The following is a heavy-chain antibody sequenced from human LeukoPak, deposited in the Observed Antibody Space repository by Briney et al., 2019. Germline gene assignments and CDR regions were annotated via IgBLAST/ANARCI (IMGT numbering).Heavy chain of an antibody. V-gene: IGHV5-51*01. CDR1: GYRFTTYW. CDR3: ARQGAGSSHYDDTGLPRGAYDV. D-gene: IGHD3-16*01. Sequence: GQSLKISCKVSGYRFTTYWIAWVRQLPGKGLEWMGVIYPGDSETRYTPSFRGQVAISVDRSSNTAFLQWNSLREADTAAYFCARQGAGSSHYDDTGLPRGAYDVWGQGTRVIVSS. J-gene: IGHJ3*01. CDR2: IYPGDSET.